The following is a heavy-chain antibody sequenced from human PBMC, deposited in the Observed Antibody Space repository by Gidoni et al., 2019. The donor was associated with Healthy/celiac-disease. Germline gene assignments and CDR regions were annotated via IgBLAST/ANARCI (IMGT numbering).Heavy chain of an antibody. CDR1: GFTFDDYA. CDR3: AKDKGSYDILTGYTAGAFDI. D-gene: IGHD3-9*01. V-gene: IGHV3-9*01. J-gene: IGHJ3*02. Sequence: EVQLVESGGGLVQPGRSLRLSCAASGFTFDDYAMHWVRQAPGKGLEWVSGISWNSGSIGYADSVKGRFTISRDNAKNSLYLQMNSLRAEDTALYYCAKDKGSYDILTGYTAGAFDIWGQGTMVTVSS. CDR2: ISWNSGSI.